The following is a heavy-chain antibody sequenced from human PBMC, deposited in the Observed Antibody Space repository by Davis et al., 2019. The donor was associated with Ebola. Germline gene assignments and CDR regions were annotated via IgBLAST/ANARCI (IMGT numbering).Heavy chain of an antibody. V-gene: IGHV3-48*02. CDR2: ISSSSNTI. D-gene: IGHD6-6*01. CDR1: GFIVSSNY. Sequence: GGSLRLSCAASGFIVSSNYMSWVRQTPGKGLQWLSYISSSSNTIYYADSVKGRFTVSRDNAKNSLYLQMTSLRDEDTAVYYCASSWDYWGQGTLVTVSS. CDR3: ASSWDY. J-gene: IGHJ4*02.